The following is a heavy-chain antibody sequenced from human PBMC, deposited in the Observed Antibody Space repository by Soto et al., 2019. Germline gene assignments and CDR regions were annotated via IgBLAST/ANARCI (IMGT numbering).Heavy chain of an antibody. CDR3: ARESGPGSFDWFDA. CDR2: IHYGGST. Sequence: LSLTCTVSGGSLSGGDNYWSWIRQLPGKGLEWIGHIHYGGSTYYSPSFKSRVILSVNTSKSQFSLNLTSATAADTAVYFCARESGPGSFDWFDAWGQGTPVTVSS. D-gene: IGHD3-10*01. V-gene: IGHV4-30-4*01. J-gene: IGHJ5*02. CDR1: GGSLSGGDNY.